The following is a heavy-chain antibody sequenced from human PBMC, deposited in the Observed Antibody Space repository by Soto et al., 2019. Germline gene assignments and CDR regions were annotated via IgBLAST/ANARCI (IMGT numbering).Heavy chain of an antibody. CDR1: GFTFSSYS. CDR3: ARESYGNYYGMDV. D-gene: IGHD3-16*01. Sequence: EVQLVESGGGLVQPGGSLRLSCAASGFTFSSYSMNWVRQAPGKGLEWVSYISSSSSTIYYADSVKGRFTISRDNAKNSLYLQMNGLRDEDTAVYYCARESYGNYYGMDVWGQGTTVTVSS. CDR2: ISSSSSTI. J-gene: IGHJ6*02. V-gene: IGHV3-48*02.